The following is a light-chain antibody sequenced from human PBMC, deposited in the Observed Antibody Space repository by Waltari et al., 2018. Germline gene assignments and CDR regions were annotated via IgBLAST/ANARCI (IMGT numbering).Light chain of an antibody. V-gene: IGKV3-20*01. CDR2: QSS. CDR3: QNHERLPAV. Sequence: EIMLTQSPDTLSLSPGERDTLSCRASQSISRYLVWYQQKPGQAPRLLIYQSSIRATGIPDRFSGSGYGTDFSLTISKLEPEDFAVYYCQNHERLPAVFGQGTKVEIK. J-gene: IGKJ1*01. CDR1: QSISRY.